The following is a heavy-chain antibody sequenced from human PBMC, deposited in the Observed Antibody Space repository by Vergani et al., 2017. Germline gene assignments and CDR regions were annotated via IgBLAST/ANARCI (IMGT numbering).Heavy chain of an antibody. D-gene: IGHD6-13*01. J-gene: IGHJ2*01. Sequence: EVQLVESGGGLVQPGRSLRLSCAASGFTFADYAMHWVRQAPGKGLEWVSGIIWNSDSIAYADSVKGRFTISRDNAKNSLYLQMNSLRAEDTALYYCVKDIAASGNYWYFDLWGRGTLVTVSS. CDR1: GFTFADYA. CDR3: VKDIAASGNYWYFDL. CDR2: IIWNSDSI. V-gene: IGHV3-9*01.